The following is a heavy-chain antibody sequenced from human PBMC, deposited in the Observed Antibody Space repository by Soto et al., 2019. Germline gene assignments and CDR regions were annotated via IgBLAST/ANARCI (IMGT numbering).Heavy chain of an antibody. V-gene: IGHV4-34*01. Sequence: KPSETLSLTCAVYGGSFSGYYWTWIRRPPGTGLEWIGEINHSGSTNYNPSLKSRVTISVDTSKNQFSLKLTSVTAADTAVYYCARDKITGLFDYWGQGTLVTVSS. CDR1: GGSFSGYY. D-gene: IGHD2-8*02. CDR2: INHSGST. J-gene: IGHJ4*02. CDR3: ARDKITGLFDY.